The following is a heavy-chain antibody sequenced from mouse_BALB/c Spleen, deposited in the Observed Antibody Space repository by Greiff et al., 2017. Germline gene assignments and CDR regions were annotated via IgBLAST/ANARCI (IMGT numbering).Heavy chain of an antibody. J-gene: IGHJ3*01. CDR1: GYTFTSYY. CDR2: IYPGNVNT. CDR3: ARGDDRAWFAY. Sequence: QVQLQQSGPELVKPGASVRISCKASGYTFTSYYIHWVKQRPGQGLEWIGWIYPGNVNTKYNEKFKGKATLTADKSSSTAYMQLSSLTSEDSAVYFCARGDDRAWFAYWGQGTLVTVSA. V-gene: IGHV1S56*01.